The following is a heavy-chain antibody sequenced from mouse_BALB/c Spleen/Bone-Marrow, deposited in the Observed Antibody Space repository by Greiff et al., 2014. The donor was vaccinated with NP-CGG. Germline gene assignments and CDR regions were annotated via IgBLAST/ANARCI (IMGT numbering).Heavy chain of an antibody. CDR3: ARSTTVKDYFDY. D-gene: IGHD1-1*01. Sequence: QVQLQQPGAELVRPGTSVKVSCKASGYVFTNYLIEWLKQRPGQGLEWIGVLNPGSGGSHYNEKFKGKATLTADKSSSTAYMQLSSLTSDDSAVYFCARSTTVKDYFDYWGQGTTLTVSS. CDR2: LNPGSGGS. J-gene: IGHJ2*01. CDR1: GYVFTNYL. V-gene: IGHV1-54*01.